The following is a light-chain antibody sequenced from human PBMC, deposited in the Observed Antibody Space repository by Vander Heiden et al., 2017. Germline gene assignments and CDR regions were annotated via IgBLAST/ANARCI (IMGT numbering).Light chain of an antibody. J-gene: IGLJ2*01. CDR3: SSYTSSSTLE. CDR1: SSDVGGYNY. Sequence: QSALTQPASVSGSPGPSITISCTGTSSDVGGYNYVSWYQQHPGKAPKLMIYDVSNRPAGVSNRFSGSKSGNTASLTISGLQAEDEADYYCSSYTSSSTLEFGGGTKLTVL. CDR2: DVS. V-gene: IGLV2-14*01.